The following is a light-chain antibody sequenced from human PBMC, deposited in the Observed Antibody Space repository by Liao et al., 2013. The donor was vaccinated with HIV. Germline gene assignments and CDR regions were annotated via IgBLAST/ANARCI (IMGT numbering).Light chain of an antibody. V-gene: IGLV3-21*01. CDR1: KIGSKS. Sequence: SYELTQPPSVSVAPGQTARITCGGNKIGSKSVHWYQQRPGQAPLLVIYQNTKRPSGIPERFSGSNSGNTATLTISGTQTMDEADYYCQAWDSNSWVFGGGTELTVL. J-gene: IGLJ3*02. CDR2: QNT. CDR3: QAWDSNSWV.